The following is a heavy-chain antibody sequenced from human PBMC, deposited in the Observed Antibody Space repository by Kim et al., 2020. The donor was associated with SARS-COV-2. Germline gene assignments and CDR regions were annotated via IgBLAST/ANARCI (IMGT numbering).Heavy chain of an antibody. D-gene: IGHD2-2*02. CDR3: ARGRAGVVPGPILGIGPHYDYYVMDV. CDR1: GGSFSGYH. Sequence: SETLSLTCAVYGGSFSGYHWSWIRQPPGKGLDWIGEINHSGSTNYNPSLKSRVTISVDTSKNQFSLKLRSVTAADTAVYYFARGRAGVVPGPILGIGPHYDYYVMDVWGQGTTVTVSS. J-gene: IGHJ6*02. V-gene: IGHV4-34*01. CDR2: INHSGST.